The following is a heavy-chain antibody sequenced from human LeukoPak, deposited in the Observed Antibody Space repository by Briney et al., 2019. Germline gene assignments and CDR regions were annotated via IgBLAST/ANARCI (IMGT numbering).Heavy chain of an antibody. Sequence: GGSLRLSCAASGFSFSNYGMHWVRQAPGKGLECVAVISYDGSNKYYADSVKGRFTISRDNSKNTLYLQMNSLSAEDTDVYYCAKEKGRGIIITYFDYWGQGTLVTVSS. CDR3: AKEKGRGIIITYFDY. D-gene: IGHD3-10*01. V-gene: IGHV3-30*18. J-gene: IGHJ4*02. CDR2: ISYDGSNK. CDR1: GFSFSNYG.